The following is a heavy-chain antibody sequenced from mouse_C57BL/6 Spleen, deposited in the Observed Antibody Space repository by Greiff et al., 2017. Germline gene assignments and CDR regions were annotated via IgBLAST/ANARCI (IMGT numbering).Heavy chain of an antibody. Sequence: VKLMESGAELARPGASVKLSCKASGYTFTSYGISWVKQRTGQGLEWIGEIYPRSGNTYYNEKFKGKATLTADKSSSTAYMELRSLTSEDSAVYFCAREDYYGSSYGGYWYFDVWGTGTTVTVSS. V-gene: IGHV1-81*01. CDR1: GYTFTSYG. J-gene: IGHJ1*03. D-gene: IGHD1-1*01. CDR2: IYPRSGNT. CDR3: AREDYYGSSYGGYWYFDV.